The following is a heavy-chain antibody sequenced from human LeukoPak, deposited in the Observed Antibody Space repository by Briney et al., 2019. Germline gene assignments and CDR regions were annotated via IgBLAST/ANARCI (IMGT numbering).Heavy chain of an antibody. CDR1: GFTFDEYT. D-gene: IGHD3-22*01. CDR2: ISWDGGST. V-gene: IGHV3-43*01. CDR3: AKAAGRYYYDSSGSFDY. Sequence: GGSLRLSCAASGFTFDEYTMHWVRQAPGKGLEWVSLISWDGGSTYYADSVKGRFTISRDNSKNSLYLQMNSLRTEDTALYYCAKAAGRYYYDSSGSFDYWGQGTLATVSS. J-gene: IGHJ4*02.